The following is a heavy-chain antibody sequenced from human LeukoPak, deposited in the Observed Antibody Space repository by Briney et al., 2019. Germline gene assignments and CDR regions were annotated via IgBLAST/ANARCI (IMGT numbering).Heavy chain of an antibody. CDR1: GYTFTSYA. Sequence: GASVKVSCKASGYTFTSYAMNWVRQAPGQGLEWMGWINTNTGNPTYAQGFTGRFVFSLDTSVSTAYLQISSLKAEDTAVYYCASWDSSGWYQDFQHWGQGTLVTVSS. CDR2: INTNTGNP. D-gene: IGHD6-19*01. CDR3: ASWDSSGWYQDFQH. V-gene: IGHV7-4-1*02. J-gene: IGHJ1*01.